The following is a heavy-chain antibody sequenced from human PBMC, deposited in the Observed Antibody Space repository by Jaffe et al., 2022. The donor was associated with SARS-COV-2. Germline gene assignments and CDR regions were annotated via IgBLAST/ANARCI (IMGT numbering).Heavy chain of an antibody. CDR1: GFTFSSYG. D-gene: IGHD1-1*01. CDR2: LSSGGSKT. J-gene: IGHJ4*02. CDR3: AKARATKNDYWYPPDY. Sequence: QVQVVESGGGVVQPGTSLRLSCAASGFTFSSYGMHWVRRAPGKGLEWVAALSSGGSKTNYADSVKGRFTVSRDTSKNTLYLQMNSLRPDDTAVYYCAKARATKNDYWYPPDYWGQGTLVTVSS. V-gene: IGHV3-30*18.